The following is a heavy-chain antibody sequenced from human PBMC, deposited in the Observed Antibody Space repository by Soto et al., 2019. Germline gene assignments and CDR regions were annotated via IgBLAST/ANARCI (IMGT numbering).Heavy chain of an antibody. CDR2: IYYSGST. D-gene: IGHD2-21*01. J-gene: IGHJ4*02. Sequence: SGTLSLTCTVSGGSISSYYWSWIRQPPGKGLEWIGYIYYSGSTNYNPSLKSRVTISVDTSKNQFSLKLSSVTAADTAVYYCARGSILDYWGQGTLVTVSS. CDR1: GGSISSYY. CDR3: ARGSILDY. V-gene: IGHV4-59*01.